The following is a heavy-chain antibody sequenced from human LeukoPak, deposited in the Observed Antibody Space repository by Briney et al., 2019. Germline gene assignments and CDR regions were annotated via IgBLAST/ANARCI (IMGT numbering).Heavy chain of an antibody. CDR1: GYSFSSAYY. CDR2: IHYSGST. Sequence: SETLSLTCHVSGYSFSSAYYWGWIRQPPGKELEWIGSIHYSGSTSYNPSLKSRVTISGDTSRNQFSLKLNSVTAADTAVYYCAKSNGYGLVDIWRQGTMVTVSS. CDR3: AKSNGYGLVDI. V-gene: IGHV4-38-2*01. J-gene: IGHJ3*02. D-gene: IGHD3-10*01.